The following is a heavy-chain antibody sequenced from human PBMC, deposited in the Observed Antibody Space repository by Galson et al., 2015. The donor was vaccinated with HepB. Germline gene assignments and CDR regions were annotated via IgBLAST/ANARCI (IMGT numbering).Heavy chain of an antibody. Sequence: SLRLSCAASGFTFSSYSMNWVRQAPGKGLEWVSSISSSSSYIYYADSVKGRFTISRDNAKNSLYLQMNSLRAEDTAVYYCARVARDFWSGYYWAGFVWFDPWGQGTLVTVSS. CDR1: GFTFSSYS. V-gene: IGHV3-21*01. CDR3: ARVARDFWSGYYWAGFVWFDP. J-gene: IGHJ5*02. CDR2: ISSSSSYI. D-gene: IGHD3-3*01.